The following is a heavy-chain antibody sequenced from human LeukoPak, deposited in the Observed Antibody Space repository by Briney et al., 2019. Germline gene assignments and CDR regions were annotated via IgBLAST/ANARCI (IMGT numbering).Heavy chain of an antibody. CDR2: INHSGGT. Sequence: SETLSLTCAVYDGSFSNYYWTWIRQPPGKGLEWIGEINHSGGTNYSPSLKSRVAISVDTSKNQFSLRLSSVTAADTVVYYCARGAWGFPWDYWGQGTLVTVSS. V-gene: IGHV4-34*01. CDR3: ARGAWGFPWDY. J-gene: IGHJ4*02. CDR1: DGSFSNYY. D-gene: IGHD3-16*01.